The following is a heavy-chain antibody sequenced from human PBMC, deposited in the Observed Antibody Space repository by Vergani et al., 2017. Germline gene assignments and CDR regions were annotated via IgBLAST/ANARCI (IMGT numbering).Heavy chain of an antibody. D-gene: IGHD2-2*01. CDR3: ASSMRSIVVVPASIPYYYYYYMDV. CDR2: IIPSFGTA. J-gene: IGHJ6*03. Sequence: QVQLVQSGAEVKKPGSSVKVSCKASGGTFSSYAISWVRQAPGQGLEWMGGIIPSFGTANYAQKFQGSVTITADESTSTAYMELSSLRSEDTAVYYCASSMRSIVVVPASIPYYYYYYMDVWGKGTTVTVSS. CDR1: GGTFSSYA. V-gene: IGHV1-69*01.